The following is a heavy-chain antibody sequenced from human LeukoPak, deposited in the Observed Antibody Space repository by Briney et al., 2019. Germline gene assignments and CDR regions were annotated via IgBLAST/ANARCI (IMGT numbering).Heavy chain of an antibody. Sequence: SETLSLTCTVSGGSVSSSSYYWTWIRQPPGKGLEWIGYIYYTWGTNYNPSLKSRVTISVDRSKNQFSLRLSSVTAADTAVYYCARGRAYYDSSGYFDYWGQGTLVTVSS. D-gene: IGHD3-22*01. CDR1: GGSVSSSSYY. CDR2: IYYTWGT. V-gene: IGHV4-61*01. CDR3: ARGRAYYDSSGYFDY. J-gene: IGHJ4*02.